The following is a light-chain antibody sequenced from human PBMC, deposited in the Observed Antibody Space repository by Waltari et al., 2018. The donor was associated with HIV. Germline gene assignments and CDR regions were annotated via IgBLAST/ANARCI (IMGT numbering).Light chain of an antibody. J-gene: IGLJ2*01. Sequence: QSALTQPASVSGSPGQSITISCTGTSSDVGGYNYVSWYQQHPGKAPKLMIYEVFKRPSGVPDRFSGSKSGNTASLTVSGLQAEDEADYYCTSYAGRNTFVFGGGTKLTVL. CDR2: EVF. CDR1: SSDVGGYNY. CDR3: TSYAGRNTFV. V-gene: IGLV2-8*01.